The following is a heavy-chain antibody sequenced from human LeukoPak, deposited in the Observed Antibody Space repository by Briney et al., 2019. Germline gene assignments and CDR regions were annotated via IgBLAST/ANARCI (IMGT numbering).Heavy chain of an antibody. CDR2: ISYDGSNK. CDR3: AKVGSYGYYYYYMDV. D-gene: IGHD5-18*01. J-gene: IGHJ6*03. CDR1: GFTFSSYG. V-gene: IGHV3-30*18. Sequence: GGSLRLSCAASGFTFSSYGMHWVRQAPGKGLEWVAVISYDGSNKYYADSVKGRFTISRDNSKNTLYLQMNSLRAEDTAVYYCAKVGSYGYYYYYMDVWGKGTTVTVSS.